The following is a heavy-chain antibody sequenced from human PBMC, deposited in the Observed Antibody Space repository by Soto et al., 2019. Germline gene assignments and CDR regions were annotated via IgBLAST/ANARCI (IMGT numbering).Heavy chain of an antibody. Sequence: QVQLVQSGAEVKKPGSSVKVSCKASGGTFSSYAISWVRQAPGQGLEWMGGIIPIFGTANYAQKFQGRVTITADESTSTAYMELSSLRSEDTAVYYCARGSLLRLGRDGYNFFVYWGQGTLVTVSS. D-gene: IGHD5-12*01. J-gene: IGHJ4*02. CDR3: ARGSLLRLGRDGYNFFVY. CDR1: GGTFSSYA. V-gene: IGHV1-69*01. CDR2: IIPIFGTA.